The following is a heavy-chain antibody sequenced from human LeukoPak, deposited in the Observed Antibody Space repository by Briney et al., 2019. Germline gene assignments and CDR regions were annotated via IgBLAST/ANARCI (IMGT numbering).Heavy chain of an antibody. J-gene: IGHJ4*02. Sequence: SSETLSLTCAVYGGSFSGYYWSWIRQPPGKGLEWIGEINHGGSTNYNPSLKSRVTISVDTSKNQFSLKLSSVTAADTAVYYCARGRGIQLWPRRYYFDYWGQGTLVTVSS. D-gene: IGHD5-18*01. CDR2: INHGGST. V-gene: IGHV4-34*01. CDR3: ARGRGIQLWPRRYYFDY. CDR1: GGSFSGYY.